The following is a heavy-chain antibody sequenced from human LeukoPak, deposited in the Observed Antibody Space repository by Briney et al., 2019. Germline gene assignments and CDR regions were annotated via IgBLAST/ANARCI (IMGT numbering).Heavy chain of an antibody. V-gene: IGHV4-30-2*01. J-gene: IGHJ4*02. Sequence: SQTLSLTCAVSGASISSDGYSWNWIRQPPGKGLEWIGYIYHSGRTSYNPSLKSRVTMSIDKSKNQFSLNLSSVTAADTAVYFCARGVGPIRYFEWLYYFQYWDQGALVTVSS. D-gene: IGHD3-9*01. CDR1: GASISSDGYS. CDR3: ARGVGPIRYFEWLYYFQY. CDR2: IYHSGRT.